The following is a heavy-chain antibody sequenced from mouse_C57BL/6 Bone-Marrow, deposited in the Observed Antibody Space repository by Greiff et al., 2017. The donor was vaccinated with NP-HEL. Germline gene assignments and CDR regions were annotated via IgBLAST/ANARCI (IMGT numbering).Heavy chain of an antibody. CDR3: ARGEIYYDYDDYAMDY. CDR2: IYPRSGNT. Sequence: VQLHQSGAELARPGASVKLSCKASGYTFTSYGISWVKQRTGQGLEWIGEIYPRSGNTYYNEKFKGKATLTADKSSSTAYMELRSLTSEDSAVYFCARGEIYYDYDDYAMDYWGQGTSVTVSS. CDR1: GYTFTSYG. D-gene: IGHD2-4*01. J-gene: IGHJ4*01. V-gene: IGHV1-81*01.